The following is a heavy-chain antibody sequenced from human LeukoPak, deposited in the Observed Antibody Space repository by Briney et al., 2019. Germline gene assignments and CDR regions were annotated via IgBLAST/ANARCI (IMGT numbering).Heavy chain of an antibody. D-gene: IGHD3-22*01. V-gene: IGHV3-23*01. CDR2: ISGSGGST. CDR1: RFTFSNYA. J-gene: IGHJ4*02. Sequence: GGSLRLSCAASRFTFSNYAMSWVRQAPGKGLEWVSTISGSGGSTYYADSVKGRSTISRDNSKNTLHLQMNSLRAEDTAVYYCAKSAYYDSSGFYREYYFDYWGQGTLVTASS. CDR3: AKSAYYDSSGFYREYYFDY.